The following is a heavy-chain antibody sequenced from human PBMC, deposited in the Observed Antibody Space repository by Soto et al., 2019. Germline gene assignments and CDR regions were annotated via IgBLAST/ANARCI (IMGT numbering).Heavy chain of an antibody. CDR3: AKGLLAIVGTTLPRDAFNI. V-gene: IGHV3-30*18. D-gene: IGHD1-26*01. J-gene: IGHJ3*02. CDR1: GFSFTTYV. CDR2: ISHDGSYK. Sequence: GGSLRLSCAASGFSFTTYVMHWVRQAPGKGLEWVAVISHDGSYKYYGDAVKGRFTISRDTSENAVYLEMNSLRPEDTAVYYCAKGLLAIVGTTLPRDAFNIWGQGTMVT.